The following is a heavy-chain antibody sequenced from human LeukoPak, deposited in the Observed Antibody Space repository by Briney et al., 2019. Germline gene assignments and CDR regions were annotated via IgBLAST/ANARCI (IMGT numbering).Heavy chain of an antibody. CDR2: IYYSRST. CDR1: GGSISSYY. V-gene: IGHV4-59*01. J-gene: IGHJ6*03. Sequence: SETLSLTCTVSGGSISSYYWSWIRQPPGKGLEGIGYIYYSRSTNYNPSLKSRVTISVDTPKHQFSLKLRSVTPADTAVYHCARDSSSRTYYYYCYMDVWGKGTTVTVSS. D-gene: IGHD6-13*01. CDR3: ARDSSSRTYYYYCYMDV.